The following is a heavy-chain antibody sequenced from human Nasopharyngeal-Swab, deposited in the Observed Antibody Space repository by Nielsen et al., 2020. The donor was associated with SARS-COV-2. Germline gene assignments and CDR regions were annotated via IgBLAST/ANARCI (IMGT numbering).Heavy chain of an antibody. CDR2: IYYSGRA. CDR3: ARDKSGSGKWGFDP. CDR1: GGSINSGGYY. V-gene: IGHV4-31*03. D-gene: IGHD3-10*01. Sequence: SETLSLTCIVSGGSINSGGYYWSRTRQQPGEGLEWIGYIYYSGRAYYNPSLQSRVTISVDTSKNQFLLNLSSVTAADTAVYYCARDKSGSGKWGFDPWGQGILVTVSS. J-gene: IGHJ5*02.